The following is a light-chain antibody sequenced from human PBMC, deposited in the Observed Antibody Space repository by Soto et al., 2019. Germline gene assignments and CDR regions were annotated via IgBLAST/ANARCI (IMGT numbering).Light chain of an antibody. V-gene: IGLV2-23*01. CDR3: CSYAGSRPYV. J-gene: IGLJ1*01. CDR1: SSVVGSYNL. Sequence: QSALTQPASVSGSPGQSITISCTGTSSVVGSYNLVSWYQQHPGKAPKLMIYEGSKRPSGVSNRFSGSKSGNTASLTISGLQAEDEADYYCCSYAGSRPYVFGTGTKVTVL. CDR2: EGS.